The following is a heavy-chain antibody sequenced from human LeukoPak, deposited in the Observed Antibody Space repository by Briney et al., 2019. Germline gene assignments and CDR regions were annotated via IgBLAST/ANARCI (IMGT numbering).Heavy chain of an antibody. CDR2: ISAYNGNT. D-gene: IGHD3-22*01. Sequence: GASVKVSCKASGYTFTSYGISWVRQAPGQGLEWMGWISAYNGNTNYAQKLQGRVTMTTDTSTSTAYMELRSLRSDDTAVYRCARGRYYDSSGYFWYYYYGMDVWGQGTTVTVSS. V-gene: IGHV1-18*01. CDR1: GYTFTSYG. CDR3: ARGRYYDSSGYFWYYYYGMDV. J-gene: IGHJ6*02.